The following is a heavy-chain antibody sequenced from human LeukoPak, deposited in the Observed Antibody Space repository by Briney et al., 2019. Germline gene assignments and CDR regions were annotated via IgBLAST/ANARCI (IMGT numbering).Heavy chain of an antibody. J-gene: IGHJ4*02. Sequence: PGRSLRLSCAASGFIFASYPMHWVRQAPGKGLEWVTVISNDVRNKAYADSVKGRFTISRDNSKNTLYLQMDSLRVEDTAVYYCARDSSGFPFDYWGQETLVTVSS. V-gene: IGHV3-30*04. CDR3: ARDSSGFPFDY. D-gene: IGHD3-22*01. CDR1: GFIFASYP. CDR2: ISNDVRNK.